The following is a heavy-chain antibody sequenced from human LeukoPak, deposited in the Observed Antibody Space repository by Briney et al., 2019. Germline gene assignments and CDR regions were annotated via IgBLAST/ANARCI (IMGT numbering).Heavy chain of an antibody. CDR3: ARHESGDRLFDY. CDR2: IYSGGST. V-gene: IGHV3-53*01. Sequence: GGSLRLSCAASGFTVSSNYMSWVRQAPGKGLEWVSVIYSGGSTYYADSVKGRFTISRDNSKNTLYLQMNSLRAEDTAVYYCARHESGDRLFDYWGQGTLVTVSS. CDR1: GFTVSSNY. J-gene: IGHJ4*02. D-gene: IGHD2-21*01.